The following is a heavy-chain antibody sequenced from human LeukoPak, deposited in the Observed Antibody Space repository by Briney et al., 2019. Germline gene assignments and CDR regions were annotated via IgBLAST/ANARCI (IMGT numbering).Heavy chain of an antibody. D-gene: IGHD2-2*02. CDR2: ISRDGGST. CDR3: AKGSSSYRYAMDV. CDR1: GFXFSSYS. V-gene: IGHV3-43*01. J-gene: IGHJ6*02. Sequence: PGGSLRLSCEASGFXFSSYSINWVRQAPGMGLECVSLISRDGGSTYYADSVKGRFTISRDNSKNSLYLQMNSLRTEDTALYYCAKGSSSYRYAMDVWGQGTTVTVSS.